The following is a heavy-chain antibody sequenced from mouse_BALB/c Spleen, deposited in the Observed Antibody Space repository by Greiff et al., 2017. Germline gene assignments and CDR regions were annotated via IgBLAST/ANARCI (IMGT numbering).Heavy chain of an antibody. V-gene: IGHV1-9*01. Sequence: QVQLKESGAELMKPGASVKISCKATGYTFSSYWIEWVKQRPGHGLEWIGEILPGSGITNYNEKFKGKATFTADTSSNTAYMQLSSLTSEDSAVYYCARRKSAMDYWGQGTSVTVSS. CDR3: ARRKSAMDY. CDR2: ILPGSGIT. CDR1: GYTFSSYW. J-gene: IGHJ4*01.